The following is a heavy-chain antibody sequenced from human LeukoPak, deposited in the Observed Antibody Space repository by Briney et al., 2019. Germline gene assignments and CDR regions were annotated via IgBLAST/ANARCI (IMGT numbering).Heavy chain of an antibody. Sequence: GGSLRLSCAASGFTFSDYWMHWVRQAPGKGLVGVSRINSDGRITYYADSVKGRFTISRDNSKNTLYLQMNSLRAEDTAVYYCAKRIRVNWFDPWGQGTLVTVSS. CDR3: AKRIRVNWFDP. CDR1: GFTFSDYW. V-gene: IGHV3-74*01. CDR2: INSDGRIT. J-gene: IGHJ5*02.